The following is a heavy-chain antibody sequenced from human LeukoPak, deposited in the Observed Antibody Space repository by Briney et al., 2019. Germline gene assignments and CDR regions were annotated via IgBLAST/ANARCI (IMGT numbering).Heavy chain of an antibody. CDR3: ARHRGEGSSGSPNWFDP. CDR2: IYYRVST. CDR1: GRYISSSSHY. J-gene: IGHJ5*02. Sequence: SETLSLTCTVSGRYISSSSHYSRWIRQPPGKGLEWIGSIYYRVSTYYNPSLKSRVTISVETSKNQFSLKLSSVTAANTAVYYCARHRGEGSSGSPNWFDPWGQGTLVTVSS. V-gene: IGHV4-39*01. D-gene: IGHD6-19*01.